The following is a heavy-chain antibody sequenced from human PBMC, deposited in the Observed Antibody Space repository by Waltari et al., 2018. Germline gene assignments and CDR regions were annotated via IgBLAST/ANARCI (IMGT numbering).Heavy chain of an antibody. Sequence: DVQLVESGGGLVQPGGSLRLSCAASGFTFSSYWMHWVRQAPGKGLVWVSGIPFAGTDTYYADSVKGRFTVSRDNAKNTLYLQINNVRAEDTAVYYCAKPSQGGGWIGFDIWGLGTMVTVSS. CDR2: IPFAGTDT. J-gene: IGHJ3*02. V-gene: IGHV3-74*01. CDR1: GFTFSSYW. CDR3: AKPSQGGGWIGFDI. D-gene: IGHD6-19*01.